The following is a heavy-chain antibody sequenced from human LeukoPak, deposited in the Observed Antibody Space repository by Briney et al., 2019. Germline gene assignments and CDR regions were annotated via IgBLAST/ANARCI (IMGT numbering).Heavy chain of an antibody. D-gene: IGHD2-15*01. Sequence: SETLSLTCTVSGASISSGDYYWSWIRQPPGKGLEWIGYIYYSGSTYYNPSLKSRVTISVDTSKNQFSLKLSSVTAAGTALYYCARGHEWCNGGSCSGNWFDPWGQGNLVTVSS. CDR3: ARGHEWCNGGSCSGNWFDP. V-gene: IGHV4-30-4*08. J-gene: IGHJ5*02. CDR2: IYYSGST. CDR1: GASISSGDYY.